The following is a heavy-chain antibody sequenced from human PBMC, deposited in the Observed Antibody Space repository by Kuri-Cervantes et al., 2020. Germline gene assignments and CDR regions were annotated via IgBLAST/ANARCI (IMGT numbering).Heavy chain of an antibody. CDR3: ARELLKYSSSWYWTFGYFDY. CDR2: INHSGST. CDR1: GGSFSGYY. Sequence: SETLSLTCAVYGGSFSGYYWSWIRQPPGKGLEWIGEINHSGSTNYNPSLKSRATILVDTSKNQFSLKLSSVTAADTAVYYCARELLKYSSSWYWTFGYFDYWGQGTLVTVSS. V-gene: IGHV4-34*01. J-gene: IGHJ4*02. D-gene: IGHD6-13*01.